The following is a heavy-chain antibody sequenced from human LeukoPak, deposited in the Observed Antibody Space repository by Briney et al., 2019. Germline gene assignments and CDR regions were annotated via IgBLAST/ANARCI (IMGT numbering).Heavy chain of an antibody. J-gene: IGHJ4*02. D-gene: IGHD1-26*01. V-gene: IGHV3-21*01. CDR3: ARWGLGPSFDY. Sequence: GGSLRLSCAASGFMFNGYSMTWVRQAPGKGLEWVSYISGGSDYIFYTDSVKGRFTISKDNAKKSLYLQLNSLRVEDTAVYYCARWGLGPSFDYWGQGTRVTVSS. CDR2: ISGGSDYI. CDR1: GFMFNGYS.